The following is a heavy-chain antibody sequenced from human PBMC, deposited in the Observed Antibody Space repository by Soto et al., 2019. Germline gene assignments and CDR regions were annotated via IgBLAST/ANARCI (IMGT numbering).Heavy chain of an antibody. CDR1: GFTFSSYG. V-gene: IGHV3-30*18. J-gene: IGHJ5*02. Sequence: GGSLRLSCAASGFTFSSYGMHWVRQAPGKGLEWVAVISYDGSNKYYADSVKGRFTISRDNSKNTLYLQMNSLRAEDTAVYYCAKARKRPNWFDPWGQGTLVTVSS. CDR3: AKARKRPNWFDP. CDR2: ISYDGSNK. D-gene: IGHD6-25*01.